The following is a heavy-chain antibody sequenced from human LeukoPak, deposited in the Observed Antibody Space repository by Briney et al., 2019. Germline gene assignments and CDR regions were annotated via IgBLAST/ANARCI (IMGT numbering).Heavy chain of an antibody. CDR1: GGSISSYY. V-gene: IGHV4-59*12. D-gene: IGHD2-21*01. Sequence: SETLSLTRTVSGGSISSYYWSWIRQPPGKGLEWIGYIYHSGSTYYNPSLKSRVTISVDRSKNQFSLKLSSVTAADTAVYYCARVWYCGGDCYSGGYYFDYWGQGTLVTVSS. CDR3: ARVWYCGGDCYSGGYYFDY. J-gene: IGHJ4*02. CDR2: IYHSGST.